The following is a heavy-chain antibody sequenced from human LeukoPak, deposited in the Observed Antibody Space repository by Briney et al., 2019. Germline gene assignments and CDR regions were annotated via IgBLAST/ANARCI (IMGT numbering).Heavy chain of an antibody. J-gene: IGHJ4*02. D-gene: IGHD2-2*02. CDR2: ISYDETNK. CDR3: AKAGCSMTACYTNY. CDR1: GLAFNTYA. Sequence: PGGSLRLSCAASGLAFNTYAMQWVRQSPGKGLEWVAVISYDETNKYYSDSVKGRFSVSRDNSKNTLHLNMNSLTTEDSALYYCAKAGCSMTACYTNYWGQGTLVTVSS. V-gene: IGHV3-30*18.